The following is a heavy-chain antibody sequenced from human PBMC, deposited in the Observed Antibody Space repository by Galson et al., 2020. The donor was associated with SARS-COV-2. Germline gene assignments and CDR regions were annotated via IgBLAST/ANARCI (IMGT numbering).Heavy chain of an antibody. CDR3: AKDITTEFGVVIGLCDS. Sequence: GESLKISCAASGFTFSSYAMSWVRQAPGKGLEWVSSISGGGANTHYADSVKGRFTISRANSKNTLYLQMNSLRAEDTAVYYCAKDITTEFGVVIGLCDSWGQGTLVTVSS. CDR1: GFTFSSYA. CDR2: ISGGGANT. V-gene: IGHV3-23*01. J-gene: IGHJ4*02. D-gene: IGHD3-3*01.